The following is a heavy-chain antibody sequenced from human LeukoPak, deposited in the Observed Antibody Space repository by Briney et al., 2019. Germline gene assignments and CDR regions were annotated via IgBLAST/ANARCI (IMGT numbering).Heavy chain of an antibody. Sequence: ASVKVSCKASGYTFTNYGTSWVRQAPGQGLEWMGWISTYNGNTNYAQNLQGRVTMTTDTSTSTAYMELRSLRSDDTAVYYCARDHNWNPLVYWGQGTLVTVSS. CDR3: ARDHNWNPLVY. CDR1: GYTFTNYG. CDR2: ISTYNGNT. J-gene: IGHJ4*02. D-gene: IGHD1-20*01. V-gene: IGHV1-18*01.